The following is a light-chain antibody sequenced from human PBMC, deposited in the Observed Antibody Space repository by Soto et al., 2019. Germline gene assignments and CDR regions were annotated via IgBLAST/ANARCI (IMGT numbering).Light chain of an antibody. J-gene: IGKJ1*01. Sequence: IGLTQSKCTLSLSPGERATLSCRASQSVSSSYLAWYQQKPGQAPRLLIYGASNRATGIPDRFSGSGSGTDFTLTISRLEPEDFAVYYCQQYGRSGTFGQGTKVDIK. CDR3: QQYGRSGT. CDR1: QSVSSSY. CDR2: GAS. V-gene: IGKV3-20*01.